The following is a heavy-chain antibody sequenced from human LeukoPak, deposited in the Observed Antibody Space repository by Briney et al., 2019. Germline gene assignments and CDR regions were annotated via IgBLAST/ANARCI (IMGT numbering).Heavy chain of an antibody. CDR2: IYGSGST. Sequence: PSETLSLTCTVSGGSISSGGYYWSWIRQHPGKGLEWIGFIYGSGSTYYKSSPKSRVTISVDTSKNQFSLKLTSVTAADTAVYYCARWGFTRYCSGGSCYGGDYWGQGTLVTVSS. D-gene: IGHD2-15*01. CDR3: ARWGFTRYCSGGSCYGGDY. CDR1: GGSISSGGYY. J-gene: IGHJ4*02. V-gene: IGHV4-31*03.